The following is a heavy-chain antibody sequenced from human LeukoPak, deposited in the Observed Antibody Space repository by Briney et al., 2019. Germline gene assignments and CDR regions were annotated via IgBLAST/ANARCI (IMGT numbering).Heavy chain of an antibody. J-gene: IGHJ6*03. CDR1: GDSVSSNSAA. Sequence: SQTLSLTCAISGDSVSSNSAAWNWIRQSPSRGLEWLGRTYYRCKWYNDYAVSVKSRITINPDTSKNQFSLQLNSVPPEDTAVYYCARRSPGVPAATAYYSMDVWGKGTTVTASS. CDR3: ARRSPGVPAATAYYSMDV. CDR2: TYYRCKWYN. V-gene: IGHV6-1*01. D-gene: IGHD2-2*01.